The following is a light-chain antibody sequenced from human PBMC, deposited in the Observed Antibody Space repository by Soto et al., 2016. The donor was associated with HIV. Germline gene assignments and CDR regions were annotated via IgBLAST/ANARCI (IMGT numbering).Light chain of an antibody. CDR3: QQLNSYHPWT. Sequence: DIQLTQSPSFLSASVGDSVTITCRASQGISSYLAWYQQKPGKAPKLLIYAASTLQSGVPSRFSGSGSGTEFTLTISSLQPEDFATYYCQQLNSYHPWTFGQGTKVEIK. CDR1: QGISSY. J-gene: IGKJ1*01. V-gene: IGKV1-9*01. CDR2: AAS.